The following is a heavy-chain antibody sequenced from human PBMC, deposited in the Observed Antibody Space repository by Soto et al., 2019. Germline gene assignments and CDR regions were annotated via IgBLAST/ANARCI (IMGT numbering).Heavy chain of an antibody. Sequence: SLRLSCAASGFTFSSYAMHWVRQAPGKGLEWVAVISYDGSNKYYADSVKGRFTISRDNSKNTLYLQMNSLRAEDTAVYYCARDSGIAVAGTSYFDYWGQGTLVTVSS. D-gene: IGHD6-19*01. J-gene: IGHJ4*02. CDR1: GFTFSSYA. CDR2: ISYDGSNK. V-gene: IGHV3-30-3*01. CDR3: ARDSGIAVAGTSYFDY.